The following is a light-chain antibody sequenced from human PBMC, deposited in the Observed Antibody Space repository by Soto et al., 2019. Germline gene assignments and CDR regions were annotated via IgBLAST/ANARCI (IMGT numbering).Light chain of an antibody. J-gene: IGLJ2*01. CDR1: SSNIGSNT. CDR3: AAWDDSLNSVV. V-gene: IGLV1-44*01. CDR2: SNN. Sequence: QSVLTQPPSASGTPGQRVTISCSGSSSNIGSNTVNWYQQLPGTAPKLLIYSNNQRPSGVPDRFSGSKSGTSASLAISGLQSADDADYYCAAWDDSLNSVVFGGGTQLTVL.